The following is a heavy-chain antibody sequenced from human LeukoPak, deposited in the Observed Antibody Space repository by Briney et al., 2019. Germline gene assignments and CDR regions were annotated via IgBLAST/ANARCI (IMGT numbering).Heavy chain of an antibody. D-gene: IGHD4-17*01. CDR2: ISSSSNYI. CDR1: GFTFSSYS. Sequence: GGSLRLSCAASGFTFSSYSMNWVRQAPGKGLEWVSSISSSSNYIYYADSVKGRFTISRDNAKNSLYLQMNSLRAEDTAVYYCARGSRRVGDYFDYWGQGTLVTVSS. CDR3: ARGSRRVGDYFDY. J-gene: IGHJ4*02. V-gene: IGHV3-21*01.